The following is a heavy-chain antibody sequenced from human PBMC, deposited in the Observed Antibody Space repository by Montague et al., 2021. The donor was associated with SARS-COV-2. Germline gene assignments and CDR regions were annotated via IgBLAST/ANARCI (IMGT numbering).Heavy chain of an antibody. CDR3: ARDLLPPRTQTKTNCFGLDL. CDR2: IFHSGTT. D-gene: IGHD1-14*01. V-gene: IGHV4-59*01. CDR1: GGFISNSY. J-gene: IGHJ6*02. Sequence: SETLSLTCTVPGGFISNSYWSWIRQPPGKGLEWIAYIFHSGTTNYNPSLKSRATISIDTSMNQFSLSLSSMTAADTAVYFCARDLLPPRTQTKTNCFGLDLWGQGTLVTVSS.